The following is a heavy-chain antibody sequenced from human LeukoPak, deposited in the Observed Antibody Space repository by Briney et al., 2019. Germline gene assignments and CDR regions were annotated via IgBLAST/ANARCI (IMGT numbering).Heavy chain of an antibody. CDR2: IYYSGST. V-gene: IGHV4-61*01. Sequence: PSETLSLTCTVSGGSISSSNSYWSWIRQPPGKGLEWIGYIYYSGSTNYNPSLKSRVTISVDTSKNQFSLKLSSVTAADTAVYYCARGEMATSFDYWGRGTLVTVSS. J-gene: IGHJ4*02. CDR1: GGSISSSNSY. CDR3: ARGEMATSFDY. D-gene: IGHD5-24*01.